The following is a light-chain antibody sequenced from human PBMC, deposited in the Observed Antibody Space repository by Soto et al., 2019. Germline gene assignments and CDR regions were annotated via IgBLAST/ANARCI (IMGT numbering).Light chain of an antibody. CDR3: QHRKSWPLT. CDR2: DTS. CDR1: QSLYNY. J-gene: IGKJ4*01. Sequence: EIVLTQSPATLSLFPGERATLSCRASQSLYNYLGWYQQKPGQAPRLLIYDTSKRATGIPARFSGSGSGTDFTLTITSLETEDFALYYCQHRKSWPLTFGGGTKVEIK. V-gene: IGKV3-11*01.